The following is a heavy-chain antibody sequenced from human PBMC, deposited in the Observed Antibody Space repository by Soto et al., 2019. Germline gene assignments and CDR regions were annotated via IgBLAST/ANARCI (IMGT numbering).Heavy chain of an antibody. CDR2: ISAYNGNT. V-gene: IGHV1-18*01. D-gene: IGHD1-26*01. J-gene: IGHJ4*02. CDR3: ARAPPPPDY. Sequence: QVQLVQSGAEVKKPGASVKVSCKASGYTFASYAISWMRQAPGQGLEWMGWISAYNGNTNYAQKLQGRVTMTTDTXXXXXXXXXXXXXXXXXXXXXXARAPPPPDYWGQGTLVTVSS. CDR1: GYTFASYA.